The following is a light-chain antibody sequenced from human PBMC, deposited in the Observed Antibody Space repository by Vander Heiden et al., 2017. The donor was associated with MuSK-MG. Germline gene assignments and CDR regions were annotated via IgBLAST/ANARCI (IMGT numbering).Light chain of an antibody. Sequence: IVMSPSPDPLAVSLGERATFNCKSSLSVLYSSNNKNYLAWYQQKPGQPPKLLIYWASTRESGVPDRFSGSGSGTDFTLTISSLQSEDVAVYYCQQDDSTPWTFGQGTKVEIK. V-gene: IGKV4-1*01. CDR2: WAS. CDR1: LSVLYSSNNKNY. J-gene: IGKJ1*01. CDR3: QQDDSTPWT.